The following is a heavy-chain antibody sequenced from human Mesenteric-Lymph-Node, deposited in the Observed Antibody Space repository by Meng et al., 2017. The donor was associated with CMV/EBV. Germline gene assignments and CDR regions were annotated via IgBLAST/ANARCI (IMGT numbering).Heavy chain of an antibody. V-gene: IGHV3-7*03. CDR1: GFSFNTFW. CDR3: AKPLLPYYYYYGMDV. J-gene: IGHJ6*02. Sequence: GGSLRLSCAASGFSFNTFWMTWVRQAPGKGLEWVANIKHDGGEKYYLDSVKGRFTISRDNAKNSLYLQMNSLRAEDTALYYCAKPLLPYYYYYGMDVWGQGTTVTVSS. D-gene: IGHD2-15*01. CDR2: IKHDGGEK.